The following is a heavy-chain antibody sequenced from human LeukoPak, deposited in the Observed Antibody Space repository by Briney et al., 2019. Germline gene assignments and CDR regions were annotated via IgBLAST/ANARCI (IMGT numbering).Heavy chain of an antibody. CDR1: GFTFKNYG. CDR3: AKDDDWGRFNH. CDR2: ISPGGETP. D-gene: IGHD3-16*01. V-gene: IGHV3-23*01. Sequence: GGSLRLSCAASGFTFKNYGMNWVRQAPGKGLEWVSGISPGGETPYYADSVRGRFTISRDNFKNTVSLQLNSLRAEDTAMYYCAKDDDWGRFNHWGQGTLVTVSS. J-gene: IGHJ1*01.